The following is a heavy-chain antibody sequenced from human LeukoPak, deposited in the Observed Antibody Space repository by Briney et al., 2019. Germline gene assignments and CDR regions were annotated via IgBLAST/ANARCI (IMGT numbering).Heavy chain of an antibody. Sequence: SGPTLFHPPPTLTLTCTFSGFSLGTRGGGEGWIRQPPGKALEWIDLIYWDYDKRYSPSLKSRLTITEDTSKNQVVLTITNMDAVDTATYYCAHTASPRWGYYMDVWGKGTTVTVSS. D-gene: IGHD4-23*01. CDR3: AHTASPRWGYYMDV. CDR1: GFSLGTRGGG. CDR2: IYWDYDK. J-gene: IGHJ6*03. V-gene: IGHV2-5*02.